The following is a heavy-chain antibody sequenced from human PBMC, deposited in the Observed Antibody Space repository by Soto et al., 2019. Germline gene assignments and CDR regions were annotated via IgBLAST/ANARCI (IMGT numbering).Heavy chain of an antibody. D-gene: IGHD1-26*01. CDR1: GYHFSAYY. V-gene: IGHV1-2*02. J-gene: IGHJ4*03. Sequence: ASVNVSCKSSGYHFSAYYVHWVRQAPGQGLECMGWINPNNGATITEQKCHGSVTMTRATSINTAYLDLSRLTSDDTAVYYCARDRANYWSYGLDYWGQGTPVTVSS. CDR3: ARDRANYWSYGLDY. CDR2: INPNNGAT.